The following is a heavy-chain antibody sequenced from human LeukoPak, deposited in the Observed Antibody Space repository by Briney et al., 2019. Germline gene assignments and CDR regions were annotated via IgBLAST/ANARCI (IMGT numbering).Heavy chain of an antibody. Sequence: SETLSLTCAVYGVSFSGYYWSWIRQPPGQGLEWIGQINHSGSTNYNPSLKSRVTISVDTSKNQFSLKLSSVTAADTAVYYCARGPGACSGGSCYPLFDYWGQGTLVTVSS. CDR2: INHSGST. J-gene: IGHJ4*02. CDR1: GVSFSGYY. CDR3: ARGPGACSGGSCYPLFDY. D-gene: IGHD2-15*01. V-gene: IGHV4-34*01.